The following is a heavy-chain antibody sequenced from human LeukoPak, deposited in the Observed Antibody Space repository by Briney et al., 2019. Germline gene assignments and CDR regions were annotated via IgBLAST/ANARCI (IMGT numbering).Heavy chain of an antibody. CDR3: ARSRYDILTGLLGHFDY. Sequence: SSETLSLTCTVSGGSISSYYWSWIRQPPGKGLEWIGYIYYSGSTNYNPSLKSRVTMSVDTSKNQFSPKLSSVTAADTAVYYCARSRYDILTGLLGHFDYWGQGTLVTVSS. CDR1: GGSISSYY. CDR2: IYYSGST. D-gene: IGHD3-9*01. V-gene: IGHV4-59*01. J-gene: IGHJ4*02.